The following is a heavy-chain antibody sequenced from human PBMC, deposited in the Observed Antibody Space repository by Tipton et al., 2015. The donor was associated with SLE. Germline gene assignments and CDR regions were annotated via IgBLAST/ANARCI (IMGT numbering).Heavy chain of an antibody. CDR1: GDSVSSGNYY. D-gene: IGHD5-24*01. Sequence: GLVKPSETLSLTCSVSGDSVSSGNYYWSWIRQPAGKGLEWIGRLYASGSTNYNPSLKSRVTISVDRSKNQFSLKLSSVTAADTAVYYCARDCSFNGSKWYSYYMDVWGKGTTVTVSS. V-gene: IGHV4-61*02. J-gene: IGHJ6*03. CDR2: LYASGST. CDR3: ARDCSFNGSKWYSYYMDV.